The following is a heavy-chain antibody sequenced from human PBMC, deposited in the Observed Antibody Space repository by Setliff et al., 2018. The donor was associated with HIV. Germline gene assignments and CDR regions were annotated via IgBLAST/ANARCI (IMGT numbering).Heavy chain of an antibody. CDR2: IYSSGST. D-gene: IGHD1-7*01. Sequence: PSETLSLTCTVSGGSISKYFWSWIRQSAEKGLEWIGRIYSSGSTNQNPSLKSRVSMSVDTSKSQFSLNLSSVTAADTAVYYCARHPREEPQRNYKFDSWGQGTLVTVSS. J-gene: IGHJ4*02. CDR1: GGSISKYF. CDR3: ARHPREEPQRNYKFDS. V-gene: IGHV4-4*07.